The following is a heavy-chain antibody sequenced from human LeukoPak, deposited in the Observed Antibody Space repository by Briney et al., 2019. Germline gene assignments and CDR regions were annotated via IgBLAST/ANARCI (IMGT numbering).Heavy chain of an antibody. CDR1: GFPFSASA. V-gene: IGHV3-73*01. Sequence: GGSLRLSCAASGFPFSASAVYWVRQSSEKGLEWVGRIKSKGNNYATAYAASVRGRFTISRDDSKNTVYLHLNSLQIEDTAVYYCSSSHGPGSNLNSLDYWGQGTLVTVSS. CDR2: IKSKGNNYAT. J-gene: IGHJ4*02. CDR3: SSSHGPGSNLNSLDY. D-gene: IGHD3-10*01.